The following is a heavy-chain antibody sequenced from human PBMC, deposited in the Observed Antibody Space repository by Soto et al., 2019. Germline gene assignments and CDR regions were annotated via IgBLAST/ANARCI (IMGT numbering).Heavy chain of an antibody. V-gene: IGHV4-30-4*01. CDR2: IYYSGST. CDR1: GGSISSGDYY. D-gene: IGHD3-9*01. Sequence: TSETLSLTCTVSGGSISSGDYYWSWIRQPPGKGLEWIGYIYYSGSTYYNPSLKSRVTISVDTSKNQFSLKLSSVTAADTAVYYCARNTIFEYDILSFYGMDVWGQGTTVTVSS. J-gene: IGHJ6*02. CDR3: ARNTIFEYDILSFYGMDV.